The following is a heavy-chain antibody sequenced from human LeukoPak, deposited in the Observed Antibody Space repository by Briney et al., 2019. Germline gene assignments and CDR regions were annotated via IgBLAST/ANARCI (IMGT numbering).Heavy chain of an antibody. V-gene: IGHV3-53*01. CDR1: GITISANF. Sequence: GSLRLSCAASGITISANFMSWVRQAPGKGLEWVSGLHIGGNTEYVDSVRGRFIISRDNSRNMLFLQMSNLRPEDTAVYYCTRYDIQKGWFGPWGQGTLVTVSS. CDR3: TRYDIQKGWFGP. J-gene: IGHJ5*02. D-gene: IGHD1-1*01. CDR2: LHIGGNT.